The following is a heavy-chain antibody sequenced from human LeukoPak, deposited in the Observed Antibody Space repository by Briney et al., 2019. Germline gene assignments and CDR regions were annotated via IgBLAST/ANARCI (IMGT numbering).Heavy chain of an antibody. D-gene: IGHD5-24*01. CDR3: ARKSRDGYLFDF. CDR2: IHSSGST. CDR1: GYSISSGHW. Sequence: SETLSLTCTVSGYSISSGHWWGWIRQPPGKGLEWIGYIHSSGSTYYNPSLKSRVTMSVDTSKNQFSLKVSSVTAVDTAVYYCARKSRDGYLFDFWGQGTLVTVSS. J-gene: IGHJ4*02. V-gene: IGHV4-28*01.